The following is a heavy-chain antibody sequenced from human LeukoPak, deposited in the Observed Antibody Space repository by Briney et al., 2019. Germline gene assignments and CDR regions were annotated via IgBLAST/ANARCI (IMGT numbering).Heavy chain of an antibody. CDR2: ISSSNSYI. CDR1: GFTFSSYS. CDR3: AGSYDSSGYPVNWFDP. D-gene: IGHD3-22*01. V-gene: IGHV3-21*01. Sequence: GGSLRLSCAASGFTFSSYSMNWVRQAPGKGLEWVSSISSSNSYIYYADSVKGRFTISRDNAKNSLYLQMNSLRAEDTAVYYCAGSYDSSGYPVNWFDPWGQGTLVTVSS. J-gene: IGHJ5*02.